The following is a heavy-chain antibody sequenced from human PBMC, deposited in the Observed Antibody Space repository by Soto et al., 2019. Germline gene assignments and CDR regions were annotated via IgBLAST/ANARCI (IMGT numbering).Heavy chain of an antibody. V-gene: IGHV1-46*01. D-gene: IGHD4-4*01. CDR2: INPSGGST. CDR3: ARDLTVTMLVYYYRMDV. Sequence: SSVKVSCRASGYTFTSYYMHWVRQAPGQGLEWMGIINPSGGSTSYAQKFQGRVTMTRDTSTSTVYMELSSLRSEDTAVYYCARDLTVTMLVYYYRMDVWGQGTTVTVSS. CDR1: GYTFTSYY. J-gene: IGHJ6*02.